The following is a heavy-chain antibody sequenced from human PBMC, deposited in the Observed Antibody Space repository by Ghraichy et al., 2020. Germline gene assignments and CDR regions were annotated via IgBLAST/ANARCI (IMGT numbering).Heavy chain of an antibody. D-gene: IGHD4-23*01. Sequence: GGSLRLSCAASGFTFRRNGMSWVRQAPGKGLEWVAMIKEDGSEERYVGSVRGRFTISSDNAKNSLFLQMNSLRAEDTAVYYCARLDATLVTGGKWGQGTLVIVSA. CDR1: GFTFRRNG. V-gene: IGHV3-7*01. CDR3: ARLDATLVTGGK. J-gene: IGHJ4*02. CDR2: IKEDGSEE.